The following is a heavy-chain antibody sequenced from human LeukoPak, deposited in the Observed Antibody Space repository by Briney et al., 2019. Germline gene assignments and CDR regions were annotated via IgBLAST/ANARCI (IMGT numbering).Heavy chain of an antibody. CDR2: ISYDGNNK. Sequence: PGRSLRLSCAASGFTFSSYAMHWVRQAPGKGLEWVAVISYDGNNKFYADSVKGRFTISRDNSKNTLYLQMNSLRAEDTAVYYCATFPISSSGWYGGEENFDYWGQGTLATVSS. V-gene: IGHV3-30-3*01. D-gene: IGHD6-19*01. CDR1: GFTFSSYA. J-gene: IGHJ4*02. CDR3: ATFPISSSGWYGGEENFDY.